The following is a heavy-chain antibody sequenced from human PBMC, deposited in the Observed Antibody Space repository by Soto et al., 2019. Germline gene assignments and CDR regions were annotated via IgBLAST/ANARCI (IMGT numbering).Heavy chain of an antibody. Sequence: GASVKVSCKASGYTFTSYGISWVRQAPGQGLEWMGWISAYNGNTNSAQKLQGRVTITTDTSTSTAYMELRSLRSDDTAVYYCTRSGSGGYYSDYWGQGTQVTVSS. CDR3: TRSGSGGYYSDY. J-gene: IGHJ4*02. V-gene: IGHV1-18*01. CDR2: ISAYNGNT. CDR1: GYTFTSYG. D-gene: IGHD3-22*01.